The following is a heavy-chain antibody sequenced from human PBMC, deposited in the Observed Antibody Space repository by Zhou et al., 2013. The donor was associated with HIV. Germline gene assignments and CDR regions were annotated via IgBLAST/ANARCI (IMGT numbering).Heavy chain of an antibody. CDR1: GTIFRTAG. CDR3: VREGLGQVRGVIIGVNYMDV. D-gene: IGHD3-10*01. Sequence: QVQLVQSGAEVKQPGSSVKVSCKASGTIFRTAGISWVRQVPGQGLEWMAGIVPMFGTTDYAQKFQGRVTVNADESSSTVYMELRRLRSDDTAMYFCVREGLGQVRGVIIGVNYMDVWGSGTTVTVSS. CDR2: IVPMFGTT. V-gene: IGHV1-69*12. J-gene: IGHJ6*03.